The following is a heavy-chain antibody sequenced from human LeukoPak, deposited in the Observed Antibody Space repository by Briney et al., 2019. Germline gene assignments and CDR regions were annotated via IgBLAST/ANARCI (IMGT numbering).Heavy chain of an antibody. V-gene: IGHV3-48*04. CDR1: GFTFSSYS. CDR3: ARDSSNFFAVARGFFDY. CDR2: ISSSSSTI. J-gene: IGHJ4*02. D-gene: IGHD3-3*01. Sequence: PGGSLRLSCAASGFTFSSYSMNWVRQAPGKGLEWVSYISSSSSTIYYADSVKGRFTISRDNAKNSLYLQMNSLRAEDTAVYYCARDSSNFFAVARGFFDYWGQGTLVTVSS.